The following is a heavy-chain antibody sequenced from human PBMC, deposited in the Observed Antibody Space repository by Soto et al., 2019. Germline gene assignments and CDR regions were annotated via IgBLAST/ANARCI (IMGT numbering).Heavy chain of an antibody. J-gene: IGHJ4*02. D-gene: IGHD6-6*01. CDR3: AKSSSSSGP. Sequence: EVQLLESGGGLVQPGGSLRLSCAASGFTFASFAMSWVRQGPGKGLEWVSAISDTGGSTYYADSVKGRFTISRDNSRSTLYLHMNSLRAEDTAIYYCAKSSSSSGPWGQGTLVTVSS. CDR1: GFTFASFA. V-gene: IGHV3-23*01. CDR2: ISDTGGST.